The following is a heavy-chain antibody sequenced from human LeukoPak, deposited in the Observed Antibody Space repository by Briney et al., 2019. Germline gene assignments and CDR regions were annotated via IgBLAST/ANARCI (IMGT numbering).Heavy chain of an antibody. Sequence: SETLSLTCSVCVGSISSYYWSWIRQPAGKGLEWIGRIYTSGSTNYNSSLKSRVTMSVDTSKNQFSLKLSSVTAADTAVYYCARVTLDRLDYWGQGTLVTVSS. CDR1: VGSISSYY. D-gene: IGHD1-14*01. CDR2: IYTSGST. CDR3: ARVTLDRLDY. V-gene: IGHV4-4*07. J-gene: IGHJ4*02.